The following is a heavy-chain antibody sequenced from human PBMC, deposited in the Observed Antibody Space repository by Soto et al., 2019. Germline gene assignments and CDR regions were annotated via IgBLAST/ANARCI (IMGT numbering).Heavy chain of an antibody. CDR2: ISYDGSNK. CDR1: GFTFSSYG. D-gene: IGHD1-26*01. CDR3: AKELEGGSYWYYGMDV. V-gene: IGHV3-30*18. J-gene: IGHJ6*02. Sequence: QVQLVESGGGVVQPGRSLRLSCAASGFTFSSYGMHWVRQAPGKGLEWVAVISYDGSNKYYADSVKGRFTISRDNSKNPLYLQMNSLRAEDTAVYYCAKELEGGSYWYYGMDVWGQGTTVTVSS.